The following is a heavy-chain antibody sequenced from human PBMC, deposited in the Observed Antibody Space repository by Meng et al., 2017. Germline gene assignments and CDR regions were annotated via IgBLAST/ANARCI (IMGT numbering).Heavy chain of an antibody. CDR1: VGTFSSYA. D-gene: IGHD7-27*01. Sequence: QVQWVDVGAGVQTPGSSVKAACKASVGTFSSYAISWVRQAAQQRLEWRGRIIPIFGTANDSQKFLGRVTITADESTRTSYMEQIILRDEDTAVYYCASNDGTGDRTGRDYWGQGTLVTVSS. J-gene: IGHJ4*02. CDR2: IIPIFGTA. V-gene: IGHV1-69*01. CDR3: ASNDGTGDRTGRDY.